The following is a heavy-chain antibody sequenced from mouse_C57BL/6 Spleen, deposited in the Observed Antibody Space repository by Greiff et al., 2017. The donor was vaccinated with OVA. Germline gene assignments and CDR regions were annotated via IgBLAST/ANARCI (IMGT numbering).Heavy chain of an antibody. CDR2: ISSGGSYT. CDR3: ARRTGSYAMDY. V-gene: IGHV5-6*01. Sequence: EVQLQESGGDLVKPGGSVKLSCAASGFTFSSYGMSWVRQTPDKRLEWVATISSGGSYTYYPDSVKGRFTISRDNAKNTLYLQMSSLKSEDTAMYYCARRTGSYAMDYWGQGTSVTVSS. CDR1: GFTFSSYG. D-gene: IGHD4-1*01. J-gene: IGHJ4*01.